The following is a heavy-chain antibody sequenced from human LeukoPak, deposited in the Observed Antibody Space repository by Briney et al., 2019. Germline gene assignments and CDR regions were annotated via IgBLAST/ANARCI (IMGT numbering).Heavy chain of an antibody. J-gene: IGHJ4*02. CDR1: GGTFSSYA. Sequence: ASVKVSCKASGGTFSSYAISWVRQAPGQGLEWMGGIIPLFGTTKYAQKFQGRVTISADKSTNTAYMELSSLRSEDTAMYYCARDRKFYYDSSGYASFDFWGQGTLVTASS. V-gene: IGHV1-69*06. CDR3: ARDRKFYYDSSGYASFDF. CDR2: IIPLFGTT. D-gene: IGHD3-22*01.